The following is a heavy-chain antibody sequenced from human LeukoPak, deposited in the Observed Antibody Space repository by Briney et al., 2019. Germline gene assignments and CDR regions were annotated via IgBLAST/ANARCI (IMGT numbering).Heavy chain of an antibody. V-gene: IGHV3-21*01. D-gene: IGHD3-16*01. CDR2: ISSSSSYI. CDR3: ARADRGLFDY. Sequence: GGSLRLSCAASGFTFSSYSMNWVRQAPGKGLEWVSSISSSSSYIYYAGSVKGRFTISRDNAKNSLYLQMNSLRAEDTAVYYCARADRGLFDYWGQGTLVTVSS. CDR1: GFTFSSYS. J-gene: IGHJ4*02.